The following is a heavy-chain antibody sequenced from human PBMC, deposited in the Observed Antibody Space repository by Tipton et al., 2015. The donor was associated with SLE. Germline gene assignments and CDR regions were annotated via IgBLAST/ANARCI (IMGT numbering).Heavy chain of an antibody. CDR1: GGSPSGHS. CDR3: ARESRYYESTSYSDAFDI. D-gene: IGHD3-22*01. J-gene: IGHJ3*02. V-gene: IGHV4-59*11. Sequence: TLSLTCSVSGGSPSGHSWSWIRQTPGLRLEWFGYIYFSGSTKYNPSFSGRVTISLDRSTDQVSLHLDAVTAADTAVYYCARESRYYESTSYSDAFDIWGRGTTVVVSS. CDR2: IYFSGST.